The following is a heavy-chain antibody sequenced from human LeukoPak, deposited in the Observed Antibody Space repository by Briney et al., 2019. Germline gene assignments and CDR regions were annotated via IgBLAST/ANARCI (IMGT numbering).Heavy chain of an antibody. D-gene: IGHD6-6*01. CDR3: ARGSSSSGFDY. J-gene: IGHJ4*02. V-gene: IGHV4-34*01. CDR2: INHSGST. Sequence: SETLSLTCAVYGGSFSGYYWSWIRQPPGKGLEWIGEINHSGSTNYNPSLKSRVTISVDTSKNQFSLKLSSVTAADTAVYYCARGSSSSGFDYWGQGTLATVSS. CDR1: GGSFSGYY.